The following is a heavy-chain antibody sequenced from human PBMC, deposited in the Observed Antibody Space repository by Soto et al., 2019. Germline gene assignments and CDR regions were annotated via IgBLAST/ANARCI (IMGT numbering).Heavy chain of an antibody. D-gene: IGHD6-13*01. V-gene: IGHV3-74*01. CDR2: INSDGSST. CDR1: GFTFSSYW. J-gene: IGHJ6*02. CDR3: ARDLGAAAGNYYYYYVMDV. Sequence: GGSLRLSCAASGFTFSSYWMHWVRQAPGKGLVWVSRINSDGSSTSYADSVKGRFTISRDNAKNTLYLQMNSLRAEDTAVYYCARDLGAAAGNYYYYYVMDVWGQGTTVTVSS.